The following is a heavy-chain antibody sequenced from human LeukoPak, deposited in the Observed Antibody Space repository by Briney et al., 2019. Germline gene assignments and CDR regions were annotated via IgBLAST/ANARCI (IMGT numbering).Heavy chain of an antibody. J-gene: IGHJ4*02. CDR1: GGSISSGDYY. CDR2: IYYSGST. CDR3: ARVNVIAAAGPHFDY. Sequence: PSQTLSLTCTVSGGSISSGDYYWSWIRQPPGKGLEWIGYIYYSGSTNYNPSLKSRVTISVDTSKNRFSLKLSSVTAADTAVYYCARVNVIAAAGPHFDYWGQGTLVTVSS. V-gene: IGHV4-61*08. D-gene: IGHD6-13*01.